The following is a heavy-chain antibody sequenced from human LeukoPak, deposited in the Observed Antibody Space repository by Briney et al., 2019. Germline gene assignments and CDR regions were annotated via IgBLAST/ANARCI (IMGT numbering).Heavy chain of an antibody. D-gene: IGHD2-2*01. J-gene: IGHJ3*02. Sequence: ASVKVSCKASGYTFTSYGISWVRQAPGQGLEWMGWISAYNGNTNYAQKLQGRVTMTTDTSTSTAHMELRSLRSDDTAVYYCASSSPNCSSTSCYSFHDAFDIWGQGTMVTVSS. CDR3: ASSSPNCSSTSCYSFHDAFDI. V-gene: IGHV1-18*01. CDR2: ISAYNGNT. CDR1: GYTFTSYG.